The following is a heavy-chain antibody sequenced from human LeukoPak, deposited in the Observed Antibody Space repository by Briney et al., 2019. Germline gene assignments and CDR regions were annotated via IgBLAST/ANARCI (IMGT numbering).Heavy chain of an antibody. D-gene: IGHD1-26*01. J-gene: IGHJ4*02. CDR2: IRYDGSNK. CDR1: GFTFSRYG. V-gene: IGHV3-30*02. Sequence: PGGYLRLYCEASGFTFSRYGMHWVRQAPGKGLEWVAFIRYDGSNKYYADSVKGRFTISGDNSKNTLYLQMNSLRAEDTAIYYCAKDSWYSGTYLDYWGQGTLVTVSS. CDR3: AKDSWYSGTYLDY.